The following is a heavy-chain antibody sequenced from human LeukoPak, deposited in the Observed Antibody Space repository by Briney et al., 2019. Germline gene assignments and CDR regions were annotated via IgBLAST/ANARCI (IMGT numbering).Heavy chain of an antibody. V-gene: IGHV1-18*04. CDR2: ISAYNGNT. J-gene: IGHJ4*02. D-gene: IGHD6-6*01. Sequence: ASVKVSCKASGYTFTGYWMHWVRQAPGQGLEWMGWISAYNGNTNYAQKLQGRVTMTTDTSTSTAYMELRSLRSDDTAVYYCARTSIAAPGGIDYWGQGTLVTVSS. CDR1: GYTFTGYW. CDR3: ARTSIAAPGGIDY.